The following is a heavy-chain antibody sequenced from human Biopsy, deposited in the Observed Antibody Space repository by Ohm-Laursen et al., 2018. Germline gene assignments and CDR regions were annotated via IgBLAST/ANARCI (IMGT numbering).Heavy chain of an antibody. J-gene: IGHJ4*02. CDR3: ARADMVTTIVDY. CDR1: GDSTTSGGNY. CDR2: IYHTGST. Sequence: TLSLTCTVSGDSTTSGGNYWSWIRQFPGKGLEWIAYIYHTGSTYYNPSLKSRLSIAIDTSKNQFSVSLRSVTAADTAVYYCARADMVTTIVDYWGQGTLVTVSS. V-gene: IGHV4-31*03. D-gene: IGHD5-12*01.